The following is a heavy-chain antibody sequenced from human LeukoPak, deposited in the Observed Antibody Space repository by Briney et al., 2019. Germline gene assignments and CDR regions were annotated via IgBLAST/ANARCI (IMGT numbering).Heavy chain of an antibody. CDR2: IGWNSGSI. CDR1: GFTFSSYA. V-gene: IGHV3-9*03. Sequence: GRSLRLSCAASGFTFSSYAMHWVRQAPGKGLEWVSGIGWNSGSIGYADSVKGRFTISRDNAKNSLYLQMNSLRAEDMAFYYCAKSSFSRYYGSGYYYYMDVWGEGTTVTVSS. D-gene: IGHD3-10*01. J-gene: IGHJ6*03. CDR3: AKSSFSRYYGSGYYYYMDV.